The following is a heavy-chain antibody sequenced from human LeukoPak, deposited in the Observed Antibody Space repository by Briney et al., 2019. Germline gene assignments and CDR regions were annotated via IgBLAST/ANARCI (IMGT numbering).Heavy chain of an antibody. CDR2: IYYSGST. V-gene: IGHV4-59*01. Sequence: SETLSLTCTVSGGSISSYYWSWIRQPPGKGLEWIGYIYYSGSTNYNPSLKSRVTISVDTSKNQFSLKLSSVTAEDTAVYYCARGYGSGSYYNLYYYYMDVWGKGTTVTISS. CDR1: GGSISSYY. D-gene: IGHD3-10*01. CDR3: ARGYGSGSYYNLYYYYMDV. J-gene: IGHJ6*03.